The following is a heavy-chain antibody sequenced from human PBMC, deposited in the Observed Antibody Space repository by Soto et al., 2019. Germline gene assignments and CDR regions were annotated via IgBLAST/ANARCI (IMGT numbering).Heavy chain of an antibody. D-gene: IGHD2-15*01. CDR1: GFTFSSYG. V-gene: IGHV3-33*01. CDR3: ARDAPVVAAIDY. Sequence: QVQLVESGGGVVQPGRSLRLSCAASGFTFSSYGMHWVRQAPGKGLEWVAVIWYDGSNKYYADSVKGRFTISRDNSKNTLYLQMNSLIAEDTAVYYCARDAPVVAAIDYWGQGTLVTVSS. CDR2: IWYDGSNK. J-gene: IGHJ4*02.